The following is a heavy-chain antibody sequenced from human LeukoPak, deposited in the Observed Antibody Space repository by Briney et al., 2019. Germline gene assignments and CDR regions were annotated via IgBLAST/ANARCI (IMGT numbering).Heavy chain of an antibody. V-gene: IGHV3-7*01. J-gene: IGHJ6*02. D-gene: IGHD2-2*01. Sequence: SGGSLRLSCAGSGFTFSSYWMSWVRQAPGKGLEWVANIKEDGSEKYYVDSVKGRFTISRDNAKNSLYLQMNSLRAEDTAVYYCARSHQLLGYGMDVWGQGTTVTVSS. CDR3: ARSHQLLGYGMDV. CDR2: IKEDGSEK. CDR1: GFTFSSYW.